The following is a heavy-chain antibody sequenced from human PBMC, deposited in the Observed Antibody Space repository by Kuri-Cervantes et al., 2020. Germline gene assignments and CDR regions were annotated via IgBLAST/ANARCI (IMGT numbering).Heavy chain of an antibody. D-gene: IGHD6-13*01. CDR1: GYTFTSYA. V-gene: IGHV1-3*01. J-gene: IGHJ4*02. CDR3: ARSLDSSSWTSCWY. CDR2: INAGNGNT. Sequence: ASVKVSCKASGYTFTSYAMHWVRQAPGQRLEWMGWINAGNGNTKYSQKFQGRVTITADKSTSTAYMELSSLRSEDTAVYYCARSLDSSSWTSCWYWGQGTLVTVSS.